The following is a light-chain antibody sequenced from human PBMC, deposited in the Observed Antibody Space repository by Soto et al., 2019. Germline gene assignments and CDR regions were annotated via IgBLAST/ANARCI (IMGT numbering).Light chain of an antibody. CDR3: QSYHSSLSESRV. CDR1: RSNIGAGYA. V-gene: IGLV1-40*01. CDR2: DNS. J-gene: IGLJ3*02. Sequence: QSVLTQPPSVSGAPGQRVTISCTGGRSNIGAGYAVHWYQQLPGTAPKLLMYDNSNRPSGVPDRFSGSKSGTSASLAITGLQAEDEADYYCQSYHSSLSESRVFGGGTKLTVL.